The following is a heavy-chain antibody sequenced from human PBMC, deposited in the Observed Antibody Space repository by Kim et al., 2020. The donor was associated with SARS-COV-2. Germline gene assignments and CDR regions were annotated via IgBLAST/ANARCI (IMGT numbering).Heavy chain of an antibody. V-gene: IGHV4-34*01. CDR1: GGSFSGYY. Sequence: SETLSLTCAVYGGSFSGYYWSWIRQPPGKGLEWIGEINHSGSTNYNPSLKSRVTISVDTSKNQFSLKLSSVTAADTAVYYCARFGGYSSSPGPVNYFYGMDVWGQGTTVTVSS. D-gene: IGHD6-6*01. CDR2: INHSGST. J-gene: IGHJ6*02. CDR3: ARFGGYSSSPGPVNYFYGMDV.